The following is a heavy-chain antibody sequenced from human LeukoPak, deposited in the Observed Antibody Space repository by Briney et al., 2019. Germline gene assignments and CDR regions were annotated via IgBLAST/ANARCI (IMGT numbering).Heavy chain of an antibody. CDR3: ASGRMDWFDP. CDR2: IYYSGST. CDR1: GGSISSGGYY. D-gene: IGHD1-14*01. V-gene: IGHV4-31*03. J-gene: IGHJ5*02. Sequence: EASETLSLTCTVSGGSISSGGYYWSWIRQHPGKGLEWIGYIYYSGSTYYNPSLKSRVTISLDTSKNQFSLKLSSVTAADTAVYYCASGRMDWFDPWGQGTQVTVSS.